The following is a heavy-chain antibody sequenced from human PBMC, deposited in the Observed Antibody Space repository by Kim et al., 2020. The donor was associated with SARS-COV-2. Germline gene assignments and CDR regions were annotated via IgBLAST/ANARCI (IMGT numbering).Heavy chain of an antibody. CDR3: ATGKNIVVVLAATNYYYG. CDR2: ISYDGSNK. V-gene: IGHV3-30*03. CDR1: GFTFSSYG. J-gene: IGHJ6*01. Sequence: GGSLRLSCAASGFTFSSYGMHWVRQAPGKGLEWVAVISYDGSNKYYADSVKGRFTISRDNSKNTLYLQMNSLRAEDTAVYYCATGKNIVVVLAATNYYYG. D-gene: IGHD2-15*01.